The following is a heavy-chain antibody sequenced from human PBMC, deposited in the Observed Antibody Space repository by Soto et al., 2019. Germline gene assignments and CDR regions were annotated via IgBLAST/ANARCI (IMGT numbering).Heavy chain of an antibody. Sequence: SETLSLTCTVSSGSIGTYFWSWIRQPPGKGLEWIGYIYYSGATNYNPSLKSRVTIFLDTSKNQFSLRLSSVTAADTAVYYCARGRGGTYDAFDIWGQGTLVTVS. V-gene: IGHV4-59*01. J-gene: IGHJ3*02. CDR3: ARGRGGTYDAFDI. CDR2: IYYSGAT. CDR1: SGSIGTYF. D-gene: IGHD1-26*01.